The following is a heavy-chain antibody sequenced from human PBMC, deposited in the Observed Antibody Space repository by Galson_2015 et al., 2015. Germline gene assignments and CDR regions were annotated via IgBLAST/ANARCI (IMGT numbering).Heavy chain of an antibody. CDR1: GFTFNNYG. D-gene: IGHD2/OR15-2a*01. CDR3: AKRNSRGCLDP. Sequence: SLRLSCAGSGFTFNNYGMSWVRQAPGKGLEWVSGISGLAGTIDYADSVKGRFTISRDNSKNTLYLQMKSLRDEDTAIYYCAKRNSRGCLDPWGQGTLVTVSS. CDR2: ISGLAGTI. V-gene: IGHV3-23*01. J-gene: IGHJ5*02.